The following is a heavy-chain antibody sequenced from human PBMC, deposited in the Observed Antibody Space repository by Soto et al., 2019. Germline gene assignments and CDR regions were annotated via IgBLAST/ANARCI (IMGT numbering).Heavy chain of an antibody. J-gene: IGHJ4*02. Sequence: QVQLVESGGGVVQPGGSLRLSCAASGFTFSTHAMHWVRQAPGKGLEWVAVISYDGSNKYYADSVQGRFTISSDSSKKTLYLQMNRRRVENTAVYYCARDSDPRMVREVITDDFDYWGQGTLVTVSA. D-gene: IGHD3-10*01. CDR1: GFTFSTHA. V-gene: IGHV3-30-3*01. CDR3: ARDSDPRMVREVITDDFDY. CDR2: ISYDGSNK.